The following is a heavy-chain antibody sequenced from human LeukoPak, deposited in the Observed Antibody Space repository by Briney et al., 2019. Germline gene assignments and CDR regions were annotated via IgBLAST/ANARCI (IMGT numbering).Heavy chain of an antibody. J-gene: IGHJ4*02. CDR1: GFTFSSYW. D-gene: IGHD3-10*01. V-gene: IGHV3-74*01. Sequence: GGSLRLSCAASGFTFSSYWMHWVRQAPGEGLVWVSRIKLDGSSTSYADSVKGRYTISRDNARNTLFLRMNILRVEDTAVYYCARLAVTGSGYWGQGTLVTVSS. CDR2: IKLDGSST. CDR3: ARLAVTGSGY.